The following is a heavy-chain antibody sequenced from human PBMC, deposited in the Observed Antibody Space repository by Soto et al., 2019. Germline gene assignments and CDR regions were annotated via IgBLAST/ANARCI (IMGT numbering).Heavy chain of an antibody. CDR2: IIPIFGTA. J-gene: IGHJ6*02. Sequence: QVQLVQSGAEVKKPGSSVKVSCKASGGTFSSYAISWVRQAPGQGLEWMGGIIPIFGTANYAQKFQGRVTITADESTSTAYMELSSLRSEDTAVYYCARDGLGTRGRYYYYSMDVWGQGTTVTVSS. V-gene: IGHV1-69*01. D-gene: IGHD3-16*01. CDR3: ARDGLGTRGRYYYYSMDV. CDR1: GGTFSSYA.